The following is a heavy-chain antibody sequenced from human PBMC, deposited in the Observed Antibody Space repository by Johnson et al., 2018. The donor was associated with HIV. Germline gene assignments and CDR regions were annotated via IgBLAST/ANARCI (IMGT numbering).Heavy chain of an antibody. D-gene: IGHD3-10*01. Sequence: QVQLMESGGGVVQPGRSLRLSCAASGFTFSSFAMHWVRQGAGKGLEWVAVSSSDESNKYYLDSVKGRFSISRDNSRKTLYLQMSSLRAEDTAMYFCAREGYYASRGTFDIWGEGTMVTVSS. V-gene: IGHV3-30*04. CDR1: GFTFSSFA. J-gene: IGHJ3*02. CDR2: SSSDESNK. CDR3: AREGYYASRGTFDI.